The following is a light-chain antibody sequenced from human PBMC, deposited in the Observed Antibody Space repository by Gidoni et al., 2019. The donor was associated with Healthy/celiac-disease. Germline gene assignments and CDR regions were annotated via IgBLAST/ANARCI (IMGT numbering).Light chain of an antibody. V-gene: IGKV1-39*01. Sequence: DIHMTQSPSSLSASVGDRVTIPCRASQSISSYLNWYQQKPGKAPKLLIYAASSLQSGVPSRFSGSGSWTDFILTISSLQHEDFVTYYCQQSYSTPRKLTFGGGTQVEIK. J-gene: IGKJ4*01. CDR1: QSISSY. CDR3: QQSYSTPRKLT. CDR2: AAS.